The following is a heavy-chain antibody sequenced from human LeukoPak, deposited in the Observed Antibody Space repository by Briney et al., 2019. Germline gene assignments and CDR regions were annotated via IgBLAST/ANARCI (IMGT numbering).Heavy chain of an antibody. CDR3: ARDGRWLAYFDY. CDR2: ISYDGKNK. V-gene: IGHV3-30*01. J-gene: IGHJ4*02. Sequence: GGSLRLSCTASGYSFSDYAMHWVRQAPGKGLEWLAIISYDGKNKEYADSVKGRFTISRDNSKKALYLQMNSLRPEDTAVYYCARDGRWLAYFDYWGQGTLVTVSS. D-gene: IGHD6-19*01. CDR1: GYSFSDYA.